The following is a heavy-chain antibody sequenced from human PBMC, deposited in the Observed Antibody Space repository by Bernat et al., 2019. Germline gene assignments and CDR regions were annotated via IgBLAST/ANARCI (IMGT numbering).Heavy chain of an antibody. CDR2: ISLSGGST. J-gene: IGHJ4*02. CDR3: AKDGYNSGWFFDY. Sequence: EVQLVESGGGLVQPGGSLRLSCAASGFTFSSYALSWVRQAPGKGLEWVSTISLSGGSTYYADSVKGRFSISRDNSKNTLYLQMNSLRAEDTAVYYCAKDGYNSGWFFDYWGQGTLVTVSS. D-gene: IGHD6-19*01. V-gene: IGHV3-23*04. CDR1: GFTFSSYA.